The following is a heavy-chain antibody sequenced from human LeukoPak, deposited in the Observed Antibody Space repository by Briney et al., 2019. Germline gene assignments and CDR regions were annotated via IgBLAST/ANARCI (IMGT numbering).Heavy chain of an antibody. D-gene: IGHD4-11*01. J-gene: IGHJ6*02. Sequence: SVKVSCKASGGTFSSYAIGWVRQAPGQGLEWMGRIIPILGIANYAQKFQGRVTITADKSTSTAYMELSSLRSEDTAVYYCAGPGYSSADYYYYGMDVWGQGTTVTVSS. CDR1: GGTFSSYA. CDR2: IIPILGIA. V-gene: IGHV1-69*04. CDR3: AGPGYSSADYYYYGMDV.